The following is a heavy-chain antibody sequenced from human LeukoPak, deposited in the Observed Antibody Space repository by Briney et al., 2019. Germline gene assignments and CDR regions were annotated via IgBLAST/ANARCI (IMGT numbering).Heavy chain of an antibody. J-gene: IGHJ4*02. CDR2: INPSGGST. CDR1: GYTFTSHY. Sequence: GASVKVSCKASGYTFTSHYMHWVRQAPGQGLEWMGIINPSGGSTSYAQKFQGRVTMARDTSTSTVYMELSSLRSEDTAVYYCAREGGCSGGSCQQRFDYWGQGTLVTVSS. V-gene: IGHV1-46*01. D-gene: IGHD2-15*01. CDR3: AREGGCSGGSCQQRFDY.